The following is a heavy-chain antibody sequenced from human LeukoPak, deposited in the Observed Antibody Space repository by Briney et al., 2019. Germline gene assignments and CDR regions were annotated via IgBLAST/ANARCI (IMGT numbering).Heavy chain of an antibody. V-gene: IGHV3-64*01. CDR1: GFTFSSYA. D-gene: IGHD3-22*01. J-gene: IGHJ3*02. CDR2: ISSNGGST. Sequence: GGSLRLSCAASGFTFSSYAMHWVRQAPGKGLEYVSAISSNGGSTYYANSVKGRFTISRDNSKNTLYLQMGSLRAEDMAVYDCARDGPYYYDSSGYYAFDIWGQGTMVTVSS. CDR3: ARDGPYYYDSSGYYAFDI.